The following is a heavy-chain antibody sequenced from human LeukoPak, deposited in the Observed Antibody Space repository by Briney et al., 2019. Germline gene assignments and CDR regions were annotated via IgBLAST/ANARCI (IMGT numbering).Heavy chain of an antibody. J-gene: IGHJ5*02. V-gene: IGHV1-69*05. CDR2: IIPIFGTA. D-gene: IGHD3-3*01. Sequence: SVKVSCKASGGTFSSYAISWVRQAPGQGLEWMGGIIPIFGTANYAQKFQGRVTITTDESTSTAYLALSSLTSDDTAVYSCARALPDFWSGYDWFDPWGQGTLVTVSS. CDR3: ARALPDFWSGYDWFDP. CDR1: GGTFSSYA.